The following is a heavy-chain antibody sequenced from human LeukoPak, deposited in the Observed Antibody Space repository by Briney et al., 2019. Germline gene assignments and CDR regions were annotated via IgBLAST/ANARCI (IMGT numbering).Heavy chain of an antibody. CDR2: ISYDGCNK. CDR3: AKERGSSGYYYAY. D-gene: IGHD3-22*01. CDR1: GFTFSSYG. J-gene: IGHJ4*02. V-gene: IGHV3-30*18. Sequence: GRSLRLSCAASGFTFSSYGMHWVRQAPGKGLEWVAVISYDGCNKYYADSVKGRFTISRDNSKNTLYLQMNSLRAEDTAVYYCAKERGSSGYYYAYWGQGTLVTVSS.